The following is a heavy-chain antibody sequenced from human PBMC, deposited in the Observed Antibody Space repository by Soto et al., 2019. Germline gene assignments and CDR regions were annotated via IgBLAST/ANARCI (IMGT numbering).Heavy chain of an antibody. V-gene: IGHV4-59*01. Sequence: QVQLQESGPGLVKPSETLSLTCTVSGGSISSYYWSWIRQPPGKGLEWIGYIYYSGSTNYNPPLKSRVTISVDTSKNQFSLKLSSVTAADTAVYYCASSGIVVVTAPGHFDLWGRGTLVTVSS. D-gene: IGHD2-21*02. CDR3: ASSGIVVVTAPGHFDL. CDR1: GGSISSYY. CDR2: IYYSGST. J-gene: IGHJ2*01.